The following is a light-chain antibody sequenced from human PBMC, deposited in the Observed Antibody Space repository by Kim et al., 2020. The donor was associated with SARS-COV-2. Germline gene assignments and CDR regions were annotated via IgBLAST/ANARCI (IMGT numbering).Light chain of an antibody. J-gene: IGLJ3*02. CDR3: AAWDDSLRV. CDR1: SSNIGSNY. CDR2: RNN. V-gene: IGLV1-47*01. Sequence: PGQRVTIPSSGSSSNIGSNYVYWYKQLQRMAPKLLIYRNNQRPSGVPDRFSGSKSGTSASLAISGLRSEDEADYYCAAWDDSLRVFGGGTKLTVL.